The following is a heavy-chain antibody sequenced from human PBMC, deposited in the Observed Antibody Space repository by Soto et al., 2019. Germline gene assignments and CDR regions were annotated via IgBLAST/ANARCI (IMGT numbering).Heavy chain of an antibody. Sequence: ASVKVSCKASGYTFTSYGISWVRQAPGQGLEWMGWISAYNGNTNYAQKLQGRVTMITDTFTSTAYKELRSLRSDDTAVYYCARMAHDSSGYYSTSFDYWGQGTLVTVSS. J-gene: IGHJ4*02. CDR1: GYTFTSYG. V-gene: IGHV1-18*04. CDR3: ARMAHDSSGYYSTSFDY. D-gene: IGHD3-22*01. CDR2: ISAYNGNT.